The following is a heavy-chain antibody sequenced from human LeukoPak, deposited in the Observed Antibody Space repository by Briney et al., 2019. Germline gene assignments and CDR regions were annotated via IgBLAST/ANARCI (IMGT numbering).Heavy chain of an antibody. CDR3: AKRTVAGALGYFDH. CDR1: GFTFSSYA. V-gene: IGHV3-23*01. J-gene: IGHJ4*02. D-gene: IGHD6-19*01. CDR2: ISGNVGET. Sequence: GGSLRLSCEASGFTFSSYAMTWVSQAPGKGLEWVSAISGNVGETYYADSVKGRFTISRDNSKNTLYLQMNSLRAEDTAVYFCAKRTVAGALGYFDHWGQGTLVTVSS.